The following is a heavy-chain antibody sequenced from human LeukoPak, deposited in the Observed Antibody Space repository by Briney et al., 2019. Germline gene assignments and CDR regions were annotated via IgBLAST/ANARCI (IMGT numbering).Heavy chain of an antibody. V-gene: IGHV1-3*01. J-gene: IGHJ1*01. D-gene: IGHD5-18*01. CDR2: INAGNGNT. CDR1: GYTFTSYA. Sequence: ASVKVSCKASGYTFTSYAMHWVRQAPGQRLEWMGWINAGNGNTKYSQKFQGRVIITRDTSASTAYMELSSLRSEDTAVYYCARERGTWIQKYFQHWGQGTLVTVSS. CDR3: ARERGTWIQKYFQH.